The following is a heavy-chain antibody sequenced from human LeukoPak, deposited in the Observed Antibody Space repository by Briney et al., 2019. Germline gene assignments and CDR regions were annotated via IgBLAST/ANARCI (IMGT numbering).Heavy chain of an antibody. V-gene: IGHV3-48*03. D-gene: IGHD1-7*01. CDR2: ISSSGSTI. CDR3: ARQSEYNWNSRRYFDY. Sequence: PGGSLRLSCAASGFTFSSYEMNWVRQAPGKGLEWVSYISSSGSTIYYADSVKGRFTISRDNAKNSLYLQMNSLRAEDTAVYYCARQSEYNWNSRRYFDYWGQGTLVTVSS. CDR1: GFTFSSYE. J-gene: IGHJ4*02.